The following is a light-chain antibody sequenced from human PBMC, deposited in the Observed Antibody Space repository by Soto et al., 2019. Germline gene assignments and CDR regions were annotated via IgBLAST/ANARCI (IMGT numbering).Light chain of an antibody. CDR1: SSDVGAYNY. CDR3: SSYTTSSTLV. J-gene: IGLJ3*02. V-gene: IGLV2-14*03. Sequence: QSALTQPASVSGSPGQSITISCTGTSSDVGAYNYVSWYQQLPDKAPKPMIYDVTYRPSGVSNRFSGSKSGNTASLTISGLQAEDEADYFCSSYTTSSTLVFGGGTQLTVL. CDR2: DVT.